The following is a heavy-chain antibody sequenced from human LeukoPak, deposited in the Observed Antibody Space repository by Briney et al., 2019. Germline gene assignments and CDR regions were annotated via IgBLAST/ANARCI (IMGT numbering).Heavy chain of an antibody. CDR3: VRGNSALDY. CDR1: GFTFITYS. V-gene: IGHV3-21*01. D-gene: IGHD5-18*01. Sequence: GGSLRLSCAASGFTFITYSINRVRQAPGKGLEWVSSISGSTTYIYYADSVKGRFTISRDNAKNSLYLQMNSLRAEDTAVYYCVRGNSALDYWGRGTLVTVSS. J-gene: IGHJ4*01. CDR2: ISGSTTYI.